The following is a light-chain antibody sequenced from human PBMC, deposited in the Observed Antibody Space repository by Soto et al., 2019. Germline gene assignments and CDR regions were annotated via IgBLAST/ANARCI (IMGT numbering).Light chain of an antibody. CDR1: QSVASN. CDR2: GAS. Sequence: EIVMTQSPASLSVSPGDGATLSCRASQSVASNVAWYQHKPGQGPRPLIHGASTRAVGVPARFSGSGSGTDCTLTISSLQSEDFAVYYCQQYQNWPPQYTFGQGTKLQIK. J-gene: IGKJ2*01. CDR3: QQYQNWPPQYT. V-gene: IGKV3-15*01.